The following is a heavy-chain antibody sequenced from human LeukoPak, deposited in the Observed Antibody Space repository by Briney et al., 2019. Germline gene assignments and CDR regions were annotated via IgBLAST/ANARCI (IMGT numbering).Heavy chain of an antibody. CDR3: ARATARQQLVSPLGY. V-gene: IGHV3-7*01. J-gene: IGHJ4*02. Sequence: QSGGSLRLSCAASGFTFSSYWMSWVRQAPGKGLGWVANIKQDGSEKYSVDSVKGRFTISRDNAKNSLFLQMNSLRADDTAVYYCARATARQQLVSPLGYWGQGTLVTVSS. D-gene: IGHD6-13*01. CDR1: GFTFSSYW. CDR2: IKQDGSEK.